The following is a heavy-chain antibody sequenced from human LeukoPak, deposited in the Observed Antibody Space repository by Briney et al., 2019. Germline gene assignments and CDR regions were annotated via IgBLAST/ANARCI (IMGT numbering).Heavy chain of an antibody. D-gene: IGHD3-10*01. CDR3: GRVTMVRGVTIDY. V-gene: IGHV3-48*04. CDR2: ISSSGSTI. J-gene: IGHJ4*02. Sequence: GGSLRLSCAASGFTFSSYSMNWVRQAPGKGLEWVSYISSSGSTIYYADSVKGRFTISRDNAKNSLYLQMNSLRAEDTAVYYCGRVTMVRGVTIDYWGQGTLVTVSS. CDR1: GFTFSSYS.